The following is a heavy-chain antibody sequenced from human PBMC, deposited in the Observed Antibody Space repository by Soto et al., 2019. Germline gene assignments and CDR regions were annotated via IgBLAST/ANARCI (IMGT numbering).Heavy chain of an antibody. CDR3: ARSIVVVTAADY. CDR2: INPSGAGT. J-gene: IGHJ4*02. Sequence: ASVKVSCKASGYTFTSYYMHWVRQAPGQGLEWVGIINPSGAGTTYTQKFQGRVTMTRDTSTSTAYMELGSLRSEDTAVYYCARSIVVVTAADYWGQGTLVTVSS. CDR1: GYTFTSYY. D-gene: IGHD2-21*02. V-gene: IGHV1-46*01.